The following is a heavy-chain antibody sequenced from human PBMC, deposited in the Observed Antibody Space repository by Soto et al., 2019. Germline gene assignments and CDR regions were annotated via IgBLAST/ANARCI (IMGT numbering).Heavy chain of an antibody. CDR2: TFYKSKWYN. J-gene: IGHJ6*02. CDR3: ARGQLTYYGMDV. V-gene: IGHV6-1*01. Sequence: PPQTLSLTCDISGDSVSRYSAAWNWIRQSPSRGLEWLGRTFYKSKWYNECSESVKSRITINADTSKNQFSLQLNSVTPEDTAVYYCARGQLTYYGMDVWGQGTTVTVSS. D-gene: IGHD1-1*01. CDR1: GDSVSRYSAA.